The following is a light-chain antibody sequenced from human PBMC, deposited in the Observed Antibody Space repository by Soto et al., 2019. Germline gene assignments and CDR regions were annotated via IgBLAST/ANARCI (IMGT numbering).Light chain of an antibody. Sequence: DIQMTQSPSSVSASVGDRVTITCRARQGLRTRLAWYQQKPGQAPKLLIYGPSTLQTGVPSRFSGSGSETDFTRTISSLQAEDSATYYWQEPHGFPWTFGQGTKVEIK. J-gene: IGKJ1*01. CDR3: QEPHGFPWT. V-gene: IGKV1-12*01. CDR1: QGLRTR. CDR2: GPS.